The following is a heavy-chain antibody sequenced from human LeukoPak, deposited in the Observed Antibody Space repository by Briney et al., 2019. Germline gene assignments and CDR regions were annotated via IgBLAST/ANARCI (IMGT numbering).Heavy chain of an antibody. CDR2: VNPNSGNT. J-gene: IGHJ5*02. Sequence: ASVKVSCKASGYTFTSYDINCVRQASGQGLEWMGWVNPNSGNTGYAQKFQGRVTMTMSTSITTAYMELSSLRSEDTAAYYCAREKLRTDNNFDTWGQGTLVTVSS. CDR3: AREKLRTDNNFDT. D-gene: IGHD1-1*01. CDR1: GYTFTSYD. V-gene: IGHV1-8*01.